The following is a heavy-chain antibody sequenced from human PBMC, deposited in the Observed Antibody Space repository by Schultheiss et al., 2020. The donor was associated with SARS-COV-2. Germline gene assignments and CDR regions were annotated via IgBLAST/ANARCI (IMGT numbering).Heavy chain of an antibody. V-gene: IGHV3-23*01. CDR3: ARVRDGYTIGGFDY. Sequence: GESLKISCAASGFTFSSYAMSWVRQAPGKGLEWVSAISGSGGSTYYADSVKGRFTISRDNSKNTLYLQMNSLRAEDTAVYYCARVRDGYTIGGFDYWGQGTLVTVSS. CDR1: GFTFSSYA. D-gene: IGHD5-24*01. CDR2: ISGSGGST. J-gene: IGHJ4*02.